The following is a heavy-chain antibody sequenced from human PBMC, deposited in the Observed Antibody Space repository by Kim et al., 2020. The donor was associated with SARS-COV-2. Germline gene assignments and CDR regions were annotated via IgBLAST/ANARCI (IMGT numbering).Heavy chain of an antibody. Sequence: GSGTFYADSGKGRFTITRDNAKNPLYLEMSGLRDEDTAVYYCARGRAYWGRGTLVTVSS. CDR2: GSGT. V-gene: IGHV3-11*04. CDR3: ARGRAY. J-gene: IGHJ4*02.